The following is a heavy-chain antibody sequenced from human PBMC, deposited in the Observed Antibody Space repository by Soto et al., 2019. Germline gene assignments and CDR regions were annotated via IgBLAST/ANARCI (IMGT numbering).Heavy chain of an antibody. Sequence: ASVKVSCKASGYTFTSYDINRLRQATGQGLEWMGWMNPNSGNTGYAQKFQGRVTMTRNTSISTAYMELSSLRSEDTAVYYCARGYCSGGSCPSQTYYYYGMDVWGQGTTVTVSS. J-gene: IGHJ6*02. CDR3: ARGYCSGGSCPSQTYYYYGMDV. CDR2: MNPNSGNT. CDR1: GYTFTSYD. D-gene: IGHD2-15*01. V-gene: IGHV1-8*01.